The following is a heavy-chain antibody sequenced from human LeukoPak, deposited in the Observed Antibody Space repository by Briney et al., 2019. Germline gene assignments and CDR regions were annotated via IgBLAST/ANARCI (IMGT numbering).Heavy chain of an antibody. V-gene: IGHV1-2*02. CDR2: INPNSGGT. D-gene: IGHD4-17*01. CDR1: GYTFTGYY. CDR3: ARDSDPDDYGIFDY. Sequence: GASVKVSCKASGYTFTGYYMHWVRQAPGQGLEWMGWINPNSGGTNYAQKFQGRVTMTRDTSISTAYMELTRLRSDDTAVYYCARDSDPDDYGIFDYWGQGTLVTVSS. J-gene: IGHJ4*02.